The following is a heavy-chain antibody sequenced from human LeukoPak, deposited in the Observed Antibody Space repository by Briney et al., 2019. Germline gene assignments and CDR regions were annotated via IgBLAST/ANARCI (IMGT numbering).Heavy chain of an antibody. CDR2: ISSTAATT. V-gene: IGHV3-23*01. D-gene: IGHD3-3*01. Sequence: GGSLRLSCEASGFAFGSYAMHWVRQAPGQGLEWVSSISSTAATTYYADSVRGRFTISRDNAMNTLYLQLSSLRVEDTAVYYCARRTLFGVIKPPDYWGQGTLVTVSS. CDR3: ARRTLFGVIKPPDY. CDR1: GFAFGSYA. J-gene: IGHJ4*02.